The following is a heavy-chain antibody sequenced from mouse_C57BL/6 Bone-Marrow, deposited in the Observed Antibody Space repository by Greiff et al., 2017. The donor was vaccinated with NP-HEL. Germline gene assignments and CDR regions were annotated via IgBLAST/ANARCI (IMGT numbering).Heavy chain of an antibody. D-gene: IGHD4-1*01. V-gene: IGHV2-9*01. CDR2: IWGGGSA. CDR1: GFSLTSYG. Sequence: VQRVESGPGLVAPSQSLSITCTVSGFSLTSYGVDWVRQPQGKGLEWLGVIWGGGSANNNSALMSRLSISKDNSKRQVFLKMNSLQTDDTAMYYCAKHSDWAWFAYWGQGTLVTVSA. J-gene: IGHJ3*01. CDR3: AKHSDWAWFAY.